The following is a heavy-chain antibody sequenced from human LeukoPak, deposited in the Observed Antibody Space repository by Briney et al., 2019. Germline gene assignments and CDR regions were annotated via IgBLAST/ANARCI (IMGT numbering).Heavy chain of an antibody. D-gene: IGHD4-11*01. CDR3: ARDHSNYVVWFDP. J-gene: IGHJ5*02. CDR1: GGSISSYY. Sequence: SETLSLTCTVSGGSISSYYWSWIRQPAGEGLEWIGRIYTSGSTNYNPSLRSRVAISVDKSKNQFSLKLSSVTAADTAVYYCARDHSNYVVWFDPWGQGTLVTVSS. CDR2: IYTSGST. V-gene: IGHV4-4*07.